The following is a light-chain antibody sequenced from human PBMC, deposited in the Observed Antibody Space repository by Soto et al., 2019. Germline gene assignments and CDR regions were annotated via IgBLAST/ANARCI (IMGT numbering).Light chain of an antibody. CDR3: QQSYSTPPT. Sequence: DLPMTQSPSSLSASVGDRVTITCRASQSISSYLNWYQQKPGKAPKLLIYAASSWQSGVPSRFSGSGSGTDFTLTISSLQPEDFATYYCQQSYSTPPTFGQGTKVEIK. V-gene: IGKV1-39*01. CDR2: AAS. CDR1: QSISSY. J-gene: IGKJ1*01.